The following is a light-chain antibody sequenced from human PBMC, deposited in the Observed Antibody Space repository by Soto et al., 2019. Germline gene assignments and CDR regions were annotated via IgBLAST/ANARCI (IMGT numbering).Light chain of an antibody. CDR1: QSVRSH. Sequence: EIVMTQSPATLSVSPGERATLSCRVSQSVRSHLAWYQQKSGQAPRLLIYGVSTRATGIPARLSGSASGTESTLSTSSLQSEAFAVYYCQHYDHWPLIFGGGSKVEIK. CDR2: GVS. J-gene: IGKJ4*01. V-gene: IGKV3-15*01. CDR3: QHYDHWPLI.